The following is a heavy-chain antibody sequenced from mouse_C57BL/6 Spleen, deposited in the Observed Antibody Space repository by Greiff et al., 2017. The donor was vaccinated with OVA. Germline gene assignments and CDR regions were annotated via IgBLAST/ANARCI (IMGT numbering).Heavy chain of an antibody. CDR1: GYAFSSYW. CDR3: ARNNYGSSYWYFDV. V-gene: IGHV1-80*01. Sequence: QVTLKESGAELVKPGASVKISCKASGYAFSSYWMNWVKQRPGKGLEWIGQIYPGDGDTNYNGKFKGKATLTADKSSSTAYMQLSSLTSEDSAVYFCARNNYGSSYWYFDVWGTGTTVTVSS. CDR2: IYPGDGDT. D-gene: IGHD1-1*01. J-gene: IGHJ1*03.